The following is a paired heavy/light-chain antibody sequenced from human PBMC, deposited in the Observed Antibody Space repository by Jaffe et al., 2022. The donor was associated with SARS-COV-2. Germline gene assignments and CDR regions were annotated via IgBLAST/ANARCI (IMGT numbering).Heavy chain of an antibody. CDR1: GFTFSSYT. CDR2: ISSSTNYI. CDR3: ARVAIVVVPDPYYFDY. J-gene: IGHJ4*02. V-gene: IGHV3-21*01. D-gene: IGHD2-2*03. Sequence: EVQVVESGGGLVKPGGSLRLSCAASGFTFSSYTMNWVRQAPGKGLEWVSSISSSTNYIYYADSVKGRFTISRDNAKNSLYLQMNSLRTEDTAVYYCARVAIVVVPDPYYFDYWGQGTLVTVSS.
Light chain of an antibody. V-gene: IGKV3-20*01. CDR3: QQYGSSPT. CDR2: AAS. CDR1: QSVSSNY. J-gene: IGKJ4*01. Sequence: EIVLTQSPGALSLSPGERATLSCRASQSVSSNYLAWYQQKPGQAPRLLIYAASSKATGIPDRFSGSGSGTDFTLTISRLEPEDFAVYYCQQYGSSPTFGGGTKLEIK.